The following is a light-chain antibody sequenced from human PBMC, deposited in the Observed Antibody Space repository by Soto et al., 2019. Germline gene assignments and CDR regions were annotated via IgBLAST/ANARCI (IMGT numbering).Light chain of an antibody. J-gene: IGLJ2*01. CDR3: SSYSRTNTLVL. CDR1: TSDVGGYNY. CDR2: EVI. V-gene: IGLV2-14*01. Sequence: QSALTQTASVSGSPGQSITISCTGTTSDVGGYNYVSWYQQHPGEAPKLIIYEVINRPSGISNRFSGSKSGNTASLTISGLQAEDEADYYCSSYSRTNTLVLFGGGTKLTVL.